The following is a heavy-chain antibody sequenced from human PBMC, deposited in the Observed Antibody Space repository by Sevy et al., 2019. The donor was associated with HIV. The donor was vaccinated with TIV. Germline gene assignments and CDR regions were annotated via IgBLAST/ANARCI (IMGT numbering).Heavy chain of an antibody. CDR1: GYTLTQLS. CDR3: ATGREYYNDNSGYFDY. J-gene: IGHJ4*02. Sequence: GESLKISCKVSGYTLTQLSMHWVRQAPGKGLEWMGGFDPEDGKTIYAQQFQGRLTMTEDTSTDTAYMQLSSLRSEDTAVYYCATGREYYNDNSGYFDYWGQGTLVTVSS. D-gene: IGHD3-22*01. V-gene: IGHV1-24*01. CDR2: FDPEDGKT.